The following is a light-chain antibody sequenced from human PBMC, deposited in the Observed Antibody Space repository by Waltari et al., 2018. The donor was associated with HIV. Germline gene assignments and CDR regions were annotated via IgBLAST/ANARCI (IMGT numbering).Light chain of an antibody. J-gene: IGKJ3*01. CDR3: LQDVAFPLT. V-gene: IGKV1-6*01. CDR2: SAS. CDR1: QDIRSD. Sequence: IQMTQSPSSLSASVGDRVTITCRASQDIRSDLGWYQQKPGKAPKALIYSASTLQSGVPSRFSGSGSGTQFSLTISSLQPEDSATYYCLQDVAFPLTFGPGTKVDV.